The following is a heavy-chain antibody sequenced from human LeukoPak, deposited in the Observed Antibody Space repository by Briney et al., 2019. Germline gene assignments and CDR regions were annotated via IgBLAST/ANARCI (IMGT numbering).Heavy chain of an antibody. CDR2: INPSGGST. J-gene: IGHJ5*02. CDR3: ARDGYRLDYGGNSGSQGWFDP. CDR1: GYTFTSYY. Sequence: ASVKVSCKASGYTFTSYYMHWVRQAPGQGLEWMGIINPSGGSTSYAQKFQGRVTMTRDTSTSTDYMELSSLRSEDTAVYYCARDGYRLDYGGNSGSQGWFDPWGQGTLVTVSS. D-gene: IGHD4-23*01. V-gene: IGHV1-46*03.